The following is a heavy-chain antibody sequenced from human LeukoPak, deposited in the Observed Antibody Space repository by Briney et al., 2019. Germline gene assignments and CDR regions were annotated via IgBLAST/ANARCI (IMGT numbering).Heavy chain of an antibody. CDR3: ARAMGYCSSTSCQGDYFDY. V-gene: IGHV4-59*01. CDR2: IYYSGST. J-gene: IGHJ4*02. Sequence: SETLSLTCTVSGGSISSYYWSWIRQPPGKGLEWIGYIYYSGSTNYNPSLKSRVTISVDTSKNQFSLKLSSVTAADTAVYYCARAMGYCSSTSCQGDYFDYWGQGTLVTVSS. CDR1: GGSISSYY. D-gene: IGHD2-2*01.